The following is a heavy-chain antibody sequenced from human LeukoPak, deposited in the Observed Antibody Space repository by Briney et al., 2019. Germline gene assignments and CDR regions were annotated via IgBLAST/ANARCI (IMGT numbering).Heavy chain of an antibody. V-gene: IGHV4-34*01. J-gene: IGHJ6*02. CDR3: ASLGGYYDSSGYGMDV. Sequence: SETLSLTCTVSGGSISGYYWSWIRQPPGKGLEWIGEINHSGSTNYNPSLKSRVTISVDTSKNQFSLKLSSVTAADTAVYYCASLGGYYDSSGYGMDVWGQGTTVTVSS. CDR1: GGSISGYY. CDR2: INHSGST. D-gene: IGHD3-22*01.